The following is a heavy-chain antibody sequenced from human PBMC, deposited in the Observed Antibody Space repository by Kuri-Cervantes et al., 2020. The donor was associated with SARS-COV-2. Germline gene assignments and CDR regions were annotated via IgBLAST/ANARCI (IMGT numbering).Heavy chain of an antibody. J-gene: IGHJ4*02. CDR3: AKDFGISQRRFGVVNALFDY. D-gene: IGHD3-3*01. CDR2: ISYDGSNK. V-gene: IGHV3-30*18. CDR1: GFTFSSYG. Sequence: GGSLRLSCAASGFTFSSYGMHWVRQAPGKGLEWVAVISYDGSNKHYADSVKGRFTISRDNSKNTLYLQMNSLRAEDTAVYYCAKDFGISQRRFGVVNALFDYWGQGTLVTVSS.